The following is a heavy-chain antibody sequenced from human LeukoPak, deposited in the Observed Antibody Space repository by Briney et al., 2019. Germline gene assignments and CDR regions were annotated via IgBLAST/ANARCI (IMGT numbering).Heavy chain of an antibody. CDR2: ISSSSSYI. V-gene: IGHV3-21*01. CDR3: ARGPIYGDYVLDY. D-gene: IGHD4-17*01. J-gene: IGHJ4*02. CDR1: GFTFSSYS. Sequence: GGSLRLSCAASGFTFSSYSMNWVRQAPGKGLEWVSSISSSSSYIYYADSVKGRFTISRDNAKNSLYLQMNSLRAEDTAVYYCARGPIYGDYVLDYWGQGTLVTVSS.